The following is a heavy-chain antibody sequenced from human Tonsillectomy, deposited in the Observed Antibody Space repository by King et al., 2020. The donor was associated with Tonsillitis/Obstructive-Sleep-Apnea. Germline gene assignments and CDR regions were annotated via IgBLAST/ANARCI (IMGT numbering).Heavy chain of an antibody. J-gene: IGHJ3*02. D-gene: IGHD3-3*01. CDR1: GFSLSTGGVG. CDR3: ARGNYDSDAFDI. Sequence: TLKESGPTLVKPTQTLTLTCTFSGFSLSTGGVGVGWIRQPPGKALEWLALIYWDDDKRHSPSLKSRLTITKDTSKNQVVLTTTNMDPVDTATYYCARGNYDSDAFDIWGQGTMVTVSS. V-gene: IGHV2-5*02. CDR2: IYWDDDK.